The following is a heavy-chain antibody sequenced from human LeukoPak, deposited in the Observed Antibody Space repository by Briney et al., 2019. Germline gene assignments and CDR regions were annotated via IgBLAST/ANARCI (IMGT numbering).Heavy chain of an antibody. Sequence: GGSLRLSCAASGFTFSSYEMNWVRQAPGKGLEWVSYISSSSSYIYYADSVKGRFTISRDNAKNSLYLQMNSLRAEDTAVYYCAREYFDWSWPDYWGQGTLVTVSS. CDR2: ISSSSSYI. V-gene: IGHV3-21*05. D-gene: IGHD3-9*01. CDR3: AREYFDWSWPDY. J-gene: IGHJ4*02. CDR1: GFTFSSYE.